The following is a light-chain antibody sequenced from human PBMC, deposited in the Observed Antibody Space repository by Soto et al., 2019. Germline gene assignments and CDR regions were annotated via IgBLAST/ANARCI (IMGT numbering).Light chain of an antibody. J-gene: IGKJ5*01. CDR1: QSISSY. V-gene: IGKV1-39*01. Sequence: DIQMTQSPSSLSASVGDRVTITCRASQSISSYLNWYQQKPRNAPKLLIYAAFILQSGVPSRFSGYGSGTDFTLSISSLQPEDFATYYCQQADSFPITFGQGTRLENK. CDR2: AAF. CDR3: QQADSFPIT.